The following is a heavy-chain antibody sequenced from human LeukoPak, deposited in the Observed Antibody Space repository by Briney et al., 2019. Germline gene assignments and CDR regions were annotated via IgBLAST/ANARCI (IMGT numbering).Heavy chain of an antibody. V-gene: IGHV3-48*03. CDR2: MSSSGSTI. CDR3: VREGCSSTSCLDY. D-gene: IGHD2-2*01. Sequence: PGGSLRLSCAASGFTFSSYEMNWVRQAPGKGLEWVSYMSSSGSTIYYADSVKGRFTISRDNAKNSLYLQMNSLRAEDTAVYYCVREGCSSTSCLDYWGQGTLVTVSS. J-gene: IGHJ4*02. CDR1: GFTFSSYE.